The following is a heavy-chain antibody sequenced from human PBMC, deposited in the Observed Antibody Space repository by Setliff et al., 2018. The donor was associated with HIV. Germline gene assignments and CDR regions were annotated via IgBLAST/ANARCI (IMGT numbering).Heavy chain of an antibody. D-gene: IGHD3-10*01. V-gene: IGHV4-59*01. CDR1: GGSISSYY. CDR3: TRRGADSYYPRPLDV. Sequence: PSETLSLTCTVSGGSISSYYWSWVRQPPGKGLEWIGSIYHTGSTYYNPSLKSRVTISVDTSKNQFSLRLNSVTAADTAIYYCTRRGADSYYPRPLDVWGKGTTVTVSS. J-gene: IGHJ6*04. CDR2: IYHTGST.